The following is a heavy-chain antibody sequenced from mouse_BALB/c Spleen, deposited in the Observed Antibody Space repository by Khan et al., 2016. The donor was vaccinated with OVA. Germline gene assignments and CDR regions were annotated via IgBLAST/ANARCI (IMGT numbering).Heavy chain of an antibody. CDR1: GYSITSDYA. Sequence: EVQLQESGPGLVKPSQSLSLTCTVTGYSITSDYAWNWIRQFPGNKLEWMGFISYSGNTNYNPSLKSRISITRDTSKNQFLLQLNSVTTEDTATYSCASVYGWDFDYWGQGTTLTASS. J-gene: IGHJ2*01. CDR3: ASVYGWDFDY. V-gene: IGHV3-2*02. CDR2: ISYSGNT. D-gene: IGHD1-1*01.